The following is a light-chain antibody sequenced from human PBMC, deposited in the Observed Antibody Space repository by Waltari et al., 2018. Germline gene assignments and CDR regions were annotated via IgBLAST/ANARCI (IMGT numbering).Light chain of an antibody. J-gene: IGKJ2*01. CDR1: QDIGGY. CDR2: KTS. Sequence: DIQLTQSPSSLAASVGDRVTLTFRASQDIGGYLNWYQQQPGKAPKLLIYKTSILNTGVPSRFSGGSSRIDYTLTITNLQPEDIGTYYCQYFDNLPIFTFGPGTKVEIK. V-gene: IGKV1-33*01. CDR3: QYFDNLPIFT.